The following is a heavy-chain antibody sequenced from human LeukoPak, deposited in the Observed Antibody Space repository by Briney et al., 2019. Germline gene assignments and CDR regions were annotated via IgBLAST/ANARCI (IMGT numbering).Heavy chain of an antibody. D-gene: IGHD3-10*01. CDR2: IRYDGSNK. V-gene: IGHV3-33*01. J-gene: IGHJ4*02. CDR3: ARPSGQYGSGTYYDYYFDS. Sequence: PGGSLRLSCAASRFTFSRYGMHWVRQAPGKGLEWVADIRYDGSNKYYADSVKGRFTISRDNSKNTLYLQMNGLRAEDTAVYYCARPSGQYGSGTYYDYYFDSWGQGTLVTVSS. CDR1: RFTFSRYG.